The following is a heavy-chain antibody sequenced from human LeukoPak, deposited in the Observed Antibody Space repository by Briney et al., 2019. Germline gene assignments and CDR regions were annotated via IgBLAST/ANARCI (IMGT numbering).Heavy chain of an antibody. CDR1: GYTFSSYY. D-gene: IGHD4-17*01. CDR3: ARPGNDYGDSEEAFDI. V-gene: IGHV1-46*03. Sequence: ASVKVSCKASGYTFSSYYMHWVRQAPGQGLEWMGIINPSGGSTSYAQKFQGRVTMTRDTSTSTVYMELSSLRSEDTGVYYCARPGNDYGDSEEAFDIWGQGTMVTVSS. CDR2: INPSGGST. J-gene: IGHJ3*02.